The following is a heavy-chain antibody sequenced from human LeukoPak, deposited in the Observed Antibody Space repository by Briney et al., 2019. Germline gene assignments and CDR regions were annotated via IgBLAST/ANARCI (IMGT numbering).Heavy chain of an antibody. CDR3: ARSRFFIVVVTGYYGMDV. J-gene: IGHJ6*02. CDR1: GGTFTSYA. Sequence: SVKVSCKASGGTFTSYAISWVRQAPGQGLEWMGGIIPIFGTANYAQKFQGRVTITADESTSTAYMELSSLRSEDTAVYYCARSRFFIVVVTGYYGMDVWGQGTTVTVSS. V-gene: IGHV1-69*13. CDR2: IIPIFGTA. D-gene: IGHD2-21*02.